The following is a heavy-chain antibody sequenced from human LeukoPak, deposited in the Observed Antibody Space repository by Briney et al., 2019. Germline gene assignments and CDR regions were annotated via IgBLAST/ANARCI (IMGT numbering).Heavy chain of an antibody. V-gene: IGHV3-30-3*01. D-gene: IGHD3-22*01. CDR3: ASGDSSGYYPHAFDI. Sequence: PGGSLRLSCAASGFTFSSYAMHWVRQAPGKGLEWVAVISYDGSNKYYADSVKGRFTISRDNSKNTLYQQMNSLRAEDTAVYYCASGDSSGYYPHAFDIWGQGTMVTVSS. CDR1: GFTFSSYA. J-gene: IGHJ3*02. CDR2: ISYDGSNK.